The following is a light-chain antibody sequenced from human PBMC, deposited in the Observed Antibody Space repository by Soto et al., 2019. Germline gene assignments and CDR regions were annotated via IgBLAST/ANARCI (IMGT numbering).Light chain of an antibody. CDR3: CAFTSTSTLYV. V-gene: IGLV2-14*01. J-gene: IGLJ1*01. Sequence: QSALTQPASVSGSPGQSITISCDVGTYKYVSWYQQYPGEAPKLMIYDVTLRPLGVSNRFSGSKSGNTASLTISGLQAEDEADYYCCAFTSTSTLYVFGSGTKLTVL. CDR1: DVGTYKY. CDR2: DVT.